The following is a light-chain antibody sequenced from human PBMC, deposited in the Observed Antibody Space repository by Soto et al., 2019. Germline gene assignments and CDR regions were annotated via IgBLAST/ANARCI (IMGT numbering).Light chain of an antibody. CDR2: GAS. J-gene: IGKJ1*01. Sequence: EIVMTQSQATLSVSPGERATLSCRASQSISNNLAWYQQQPGQTPRLLIYGASTTATGIPARFSGSGTGTEFTLTISSLQSEDFAVYYCLHYYEWPRWTFGQGTKVAIK. V-gene: IGKV3-15*01. CDR3: LHYYEWPRWT. CDR1: QSISNN.